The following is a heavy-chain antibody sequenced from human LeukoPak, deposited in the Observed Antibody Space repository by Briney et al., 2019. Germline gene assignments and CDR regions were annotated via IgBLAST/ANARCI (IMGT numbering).Heavy chain of an antibody. Sequence: PSETLSLTCAVSGSSITTDYHWAWIRQPPGQGLEWIGSISHSGNTRYNPSLKSRVTISVDTSKNQFSLKLASVTAADTAVYYCARREYSYGYGFDYWGQGTLVTVSS. CDR2: ISHSGNT. J-gene: IGHJ4*02. D-gene: IGHD5-18*01. CDR3: ARREYSYGYGFDY. CDR1: GSSITTDYH. V-gene: IGHV4-38-2*01.